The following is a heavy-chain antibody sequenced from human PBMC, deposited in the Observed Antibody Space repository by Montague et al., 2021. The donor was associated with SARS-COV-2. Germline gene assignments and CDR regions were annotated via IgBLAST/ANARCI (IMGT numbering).Heavy chain of an antibody. Sequence: ETLSLTCAVYGGSFSGYYWSWVRQAPGKGLEWIGEINHSGSTHYNPSLKSRVSMSVDTSKNQFSLKMSSVTAADTAVFYCARSREEFTSIAVIITGGMHYCDSWGQGTLVTVSS. V-gene: IGHV4-34*01. J-gene: IGHJ4*02. CDR2: INHSGST. CDR1: GGSFSGYY. CDR3: ARSREEFTSIAVIITGGMHYCDS. D-gene: IGHD3-22*01.